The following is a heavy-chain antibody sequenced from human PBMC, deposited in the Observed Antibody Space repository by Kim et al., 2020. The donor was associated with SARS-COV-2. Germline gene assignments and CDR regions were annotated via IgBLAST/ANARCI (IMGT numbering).Heavy chain of an antibody. Sequence: GGSLRLSCAASGFTFSTYAMSWVRQAPGKGLEWVSAIGGSGRHTYYVDAVKGRCTTSRDNSMNTLYLQMSSLRAEDTAKYYCAKETHTYGYRDLAYWGQGALLTVSS. CDR3: AKETHTYGYRDLAY. V-gene: IGHV3-23*01. CDR2: IGGSGRHT. J-gene: IGHJ4*02. CDR1: GFTFSTYA. D-gene: IGHD5-18*01.